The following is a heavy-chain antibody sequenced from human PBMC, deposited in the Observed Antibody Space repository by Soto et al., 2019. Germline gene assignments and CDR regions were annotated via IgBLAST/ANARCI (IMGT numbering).Heavy chain of an antibody. V-gene: IGHV4-59*01. D-gene: IGHD6-13*01. CDR3: AREGYSSRWNPIDY. Sequence: ETLSLTCTVSGVSISFYYWSWIRQPPGKGLEWIAYIDSSGSTKYNPSLKSRVTISLDTSRNQLSLKLNSVTAADTAVYYCAREGYSSRWNPIDYWGQGTQVTVSS. J-gene: IGHJ4*02. CDR2: IDSSGST. CDR1: GVSISFYY.